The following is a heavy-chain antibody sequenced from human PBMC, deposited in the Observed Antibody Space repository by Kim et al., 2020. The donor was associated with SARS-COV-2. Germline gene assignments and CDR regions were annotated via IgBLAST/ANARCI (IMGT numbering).Heavy chain of an antibody. D-gene: IGHD6-6*01. J-gene: IGHJ4*02. CDR3: AGTKAGRGGFDF. Sequence: DSPGSVKSRITLTPDTSRNQFSLQLNSVTPEDTAVYYCAGTKAGRGGFDFWGQGTLVTVSS. V-gene: IGHV6-1*01.